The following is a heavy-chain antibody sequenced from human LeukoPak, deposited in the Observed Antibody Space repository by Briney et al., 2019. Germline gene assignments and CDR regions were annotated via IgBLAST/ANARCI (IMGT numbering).Heavy chain of an antibody. CDR2: ISAYNGNT. D-gene: IGHD3-22*01. Sequence: ASVKVSCKASRYTYTSYGISWVRQAPVQGLEWMGWISAYNGNTNYAQKLQGRVTMTTDTSTRTASMELRSLRSGDTAVYYCARVTRITMIVVVILDAFDIWGQGTMVTVSS. CDR3: ARVTRITMIVVVILDAFDI. V-gene: IGHV1-18*01. CDR1: RYTYTSYG. J-gene: IGHJ3*02.